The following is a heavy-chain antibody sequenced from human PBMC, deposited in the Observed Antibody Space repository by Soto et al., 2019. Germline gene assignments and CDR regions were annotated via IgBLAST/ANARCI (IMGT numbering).Heavy chain of an antibody. V-gene: IGHV1-18*01. Sequence: ASVKVSCKASGYTFTSHGISWVRQAPGQGLEWMGWISPYNGNINYAQKFQDRVSMTTDTSTSTAYMELRSLRSDDTAVYYCARDVAAANYYYYMDVWGKGTTVTVSS. D-gene: IGHD6-25*01. CDR1: GYTFTSHG. CDR3: ARDVAAANYYYYMDV. CDR2: ISPYNGNI. J-gene: IGHJ6*03.